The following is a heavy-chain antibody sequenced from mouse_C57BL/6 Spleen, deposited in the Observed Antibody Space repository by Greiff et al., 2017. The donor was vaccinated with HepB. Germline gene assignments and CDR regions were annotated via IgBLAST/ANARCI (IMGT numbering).Heavy chain of an antibody. CDR1: GYTFTEYT. CDR3: ARHEGYGSSPFYYAMDY. D-gene: IGHD1-1*01. Sequence: VQLQQSGAELVKPGASVKLSCKASGYTFTEYTIHWVKQRSGQGLEWLGWFYPGSGSIKYNEKFKDKATLTADKSSSTVYMELSRLTSEDSAVYFCARHEGYGSSPFYYAMDYWGQGTSVTVSS. V-gene: IGHV1-62-2*01. CDR2: FYPGSGSI. J-gene: IGHJ4*01.